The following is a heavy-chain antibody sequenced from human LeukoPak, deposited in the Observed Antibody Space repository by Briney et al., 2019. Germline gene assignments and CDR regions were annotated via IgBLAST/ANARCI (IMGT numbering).Heavy chain of an antibody. CDR3: ARESWGGFIYGHFDY. J-gene: IGHJ4*02. D-gene: IGHD3-10*01. V-gene: IGHV4-4*07. CDR1: GGSISSYY. CDR2: IYTSGST. Sequence: KSSETLSLTCTVSGGSISSYYWSWIRQPAGKGLEWIGRIYTSGSTNYNPSLKSRVTMSVDTSKNQFSLKLSSVTAADTAVYYCARESWGGFIYGHFDYWGQGTLVTVSS.